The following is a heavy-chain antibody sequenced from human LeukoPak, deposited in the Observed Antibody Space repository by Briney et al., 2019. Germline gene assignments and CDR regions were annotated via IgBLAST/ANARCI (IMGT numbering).Heavy chain of an antibody. Sequence: GGSLRLSCAASGFTFSCYFMHWVRQAPGKGLEWVADIASDGSHTFYVESVKGRFTNSRDNSKNTLYLQMNSLRAEDTAVYFCARERQDTILHSGAFDIWDQGTMVTVSS. V-gene: IGHV3-30-3*01. CDR3: ARERQDTILHSGAFDI. CDR1: GFTFSCYF. D-gene: IGHD2-21*01. CDR2: IASDGSHT. J-gene: IGHJ3*02.